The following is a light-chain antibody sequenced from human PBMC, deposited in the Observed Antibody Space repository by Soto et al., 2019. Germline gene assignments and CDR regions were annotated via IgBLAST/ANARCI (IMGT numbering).Light chain of an antibody. CDR1: SSNIGAGYD. Sequence: QSVLTQPPSVSGAPGQRVSMSGTGSSSNIGAGYDVHWYHQLPGTAPKLLLYGNNNRPSGVPDRFSGSKSGTSASLVITGLQAEDEADYYCQSFDTRLNSVVFGGGTKLTVL. V-gene: IGLV1-40*01. CDR3: QSFDTRLNSVV. CDR2: GNN. J-gene: IGLJ2*01.